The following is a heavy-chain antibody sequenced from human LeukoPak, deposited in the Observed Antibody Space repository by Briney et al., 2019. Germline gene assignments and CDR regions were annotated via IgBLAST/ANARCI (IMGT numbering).Heavy chain of an antibody. D-gene: IGHD6-19*01. CDR1: GYTFSSFG. V-gene: IGHV1-18*01. CDR2: ISAFNGNS. Sequence: ASVKVSCKAYGYTFSSFGIGWVRQAPGQEPEWMGWISAFNGNSEYPQKLQDRVTVTIETPTNIAYMELRNLRPDDTAVYYCARSFIAEAATAYDYWGQGTLVIVSS. CDR3: ARSFIAEAATAYDY. J-gene: IGHJ4*02.